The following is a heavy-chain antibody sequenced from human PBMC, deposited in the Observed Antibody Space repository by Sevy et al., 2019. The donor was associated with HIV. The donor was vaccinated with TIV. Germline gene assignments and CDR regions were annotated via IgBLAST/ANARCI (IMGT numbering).Heavy chain of an antibody. CDR3: AKGGVRYDYIWGSYRPY. CDR2: ISYDGSNK. V-gene: IGHV3-30*18. D-gene: IGHD3-16*02. Sequence: SLRLSCAASGFTFSSYGMHWVRQAPGKGLEWVAVISYDGSNKYYADSVKGRFTISRDNSKNTLYLQMNSLRAEDTAVYYCAKGGVRYDYIWGSYRPYWGQGTLVTVSS. J-gene: IGHJ4*02. CDR1: GFTFSSYG.